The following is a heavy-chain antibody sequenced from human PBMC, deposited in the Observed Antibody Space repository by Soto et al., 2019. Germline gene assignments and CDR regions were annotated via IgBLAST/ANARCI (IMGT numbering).Heavy chain of an antibody. CDR3: AMLGGWSGGSSGMDV. CDR2: IRRKANSYTT. D-gene: IGHD6-19*01. CDR1: GLIFSDYH. V-gene: IGHV3-72*01. Sequence: EAQLVESGGGLVQPGGSLRLSCAASGLIFSDYHMDWVRQAPGKGLEWVGRIRRKANSYTTEYAAYVKGRFTISRDDSKNSLNLQMNSLKSEDTAVYYCAMLGGWSGGSSGMDVWGQGTTVTVSS. J-gene: IGHJ6*02.